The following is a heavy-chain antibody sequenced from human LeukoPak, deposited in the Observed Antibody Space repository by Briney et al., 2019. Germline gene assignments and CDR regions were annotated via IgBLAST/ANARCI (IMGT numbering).Heavy chain of an antibody. CDR1: GFTFSTYW. Sequence: GGSLRLSCVVSGFTFSTYWMHWVRQAPGKGLVWVSRINNDGRSASYADSVKGRFTISRDNTKNTLYLQMNSLRAEDTAVYYCARVTEIVVGPYGMDVWGQGTTVIVSS. D-gene: IGHD2-2*01. V-gene: IGHV3-74*01. J-gene: IGHJ6*02. CDR3: ARVTEIVVGPYGMDV. CDR2: INNDGRSA.